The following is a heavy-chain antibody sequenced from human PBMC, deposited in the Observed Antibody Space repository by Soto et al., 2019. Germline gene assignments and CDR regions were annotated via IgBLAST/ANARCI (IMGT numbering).Heavy chain of an antibody. CDR1: GFTFSSYG. V-gene: IGHV3-30*18. CDR2: ISYDGSNK. Sequence: GGSLRLSCAASGFTFSSYGMHWVRQAPGKGPEWVAVISYDGSNKYYADSVKGRFTISRDNSKNTLYLQMNSLRAEDTAVYYCAKDTNRLVLYYYYGMDVWGQGTTVTVSS. J-gene: IGHJ6*02. CDR3: AKDTNRLVLYYYYGMDV. D-gene: IGHD3-9*01.